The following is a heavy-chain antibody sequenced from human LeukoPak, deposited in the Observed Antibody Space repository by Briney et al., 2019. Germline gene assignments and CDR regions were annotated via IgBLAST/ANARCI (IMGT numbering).Heavy chain of an antibody. D-gene: IGHD3-3*01. CDR3: ARGRKSDDFWSGPINWFDP. CDR1: GFTFSSYG. V-gene: IGHV3-30*03. J-gene: IGHJ5*02. CDR2: ISYDGSNK. Sequence: GRSLRLSCAASGFTFSSYGMHWVRQAPGKGLEWVAVISYDGSNKYYADSVKGRFTISRDNSKNTLYLQMNSLRAEDTAVYYCARGRKSDDFWSGPINWFDPWGQGTLVTVSS.